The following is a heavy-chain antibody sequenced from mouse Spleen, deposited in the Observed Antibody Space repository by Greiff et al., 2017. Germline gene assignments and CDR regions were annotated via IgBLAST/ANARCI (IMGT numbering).Heavy chain of an antibody. CDR1: GYAFSSYW. CDR3: AREGGLY. J-gene: IGHJ4*01. Sequence: VHLVESGAELVRPGSSVKISCKASGYAFSSYWMNWVKQRPGQGLEWIGQIYPGDGDTNYNGKFKGKATLTADKSSSTAYMQLSSLTSEDSAVYFCAREGGLYWGQGTSVTVSS. CDR2: IYPGDGDT. V-gene: IGHV1-80*01. D-gene: IGHD2-2*01.